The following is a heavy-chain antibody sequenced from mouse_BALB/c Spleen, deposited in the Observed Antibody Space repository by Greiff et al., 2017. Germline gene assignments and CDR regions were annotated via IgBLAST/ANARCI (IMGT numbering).Heavy chain of an antibody. Sequence: EVQLVESGGGLVKPGGSLKLSCAASGFTFSDYYMYWVRQTPEKRLEWVATISDGGSYTYYPDSVKGRFTISRDNAKNNLYLQMSSLKSEDTAMYYCARDGGMITAWFAYWGQGTLVTVSA. CDR3: ARDGGMITAWFAY. D-gene: IGHD2-4*01. CDR2: ISDGGSYT. V-gene: IGHV5-4*02. J-gene: IGHJ3*01. CDR1: GFTFSDYY.